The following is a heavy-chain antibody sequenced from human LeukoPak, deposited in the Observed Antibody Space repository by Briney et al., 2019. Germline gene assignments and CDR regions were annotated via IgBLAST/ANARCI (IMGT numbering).Heavy chain of an antibody. D-gene: IGHD1-26*01. CDR1: GFTFSSYA. V-gene: IGHV3-23*01. Sequence: GGSLRLSCAASGFTFSSYAMSWVRQAPGKGLEWVSAISGSGGSTYYADSVKGRFTISRDNSKSTLYLQVNSLRAEDTAVYYCAKIPVGNYYYYGMDVWGQGTTVTVSS. CDR2: ISGSGGST. J-gene: IGHJ6*02. CDR3: AKIPVGNYYYYGMDV.